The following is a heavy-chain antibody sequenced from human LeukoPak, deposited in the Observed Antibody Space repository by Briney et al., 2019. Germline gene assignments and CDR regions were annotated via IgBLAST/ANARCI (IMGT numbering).Heavy chain of an antibody. Sequence: GASVKVSCKASGYTFTGYYMHWVRQAPGQGLEWMGWINPNSGGTNYAQKFQGRVTMTRDTSTSTVYMELSSLRSEDTAVYYCASTLSSSREGYYYYYMDVWGKGTTVTVSS. CDR1: GYTFTGYY. D-gene: IGHD6-13*01. V-gene: IGHV1-2*02. CDR2: INPNSGGT. CDR3: ASTLSSSREGYYYYYMDV. J-gene: IGHJ6*03.